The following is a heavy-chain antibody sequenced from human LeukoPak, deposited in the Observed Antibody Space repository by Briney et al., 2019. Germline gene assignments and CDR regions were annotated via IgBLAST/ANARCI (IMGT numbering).Heavy chain of an antibody. CDR3: ARDSYYYDSSGSPGY. CDR2: IWYDGSNK. Sequence: GRSLRLSCAASGFTFSSYGMPWVRQAPGKGLEWVAVIWYDGSNKYYADSVKGRFTISRDNSKNTLYLQMNSLRAEDTAVYYCARDSYYYDSSGSPGYWGQGTLVTVSS. D-gene: IGHD3-22*01. V-gene: IGHV3-33*01. CDR1: GFTFSSYG. J-gene: IGHJ4*02.